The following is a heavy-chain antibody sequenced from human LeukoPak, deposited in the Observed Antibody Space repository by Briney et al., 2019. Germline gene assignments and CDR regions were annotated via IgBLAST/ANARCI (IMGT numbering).Heavy chain of an antibody. CDR1: GYTFTSYY. CDR2: INPSGGST. J-gene: IGHJ1*01. D-gene: IGHD3-22*01. CDR3: ARGWYYDSSGYPTSGYFQH. Sequence: ASVKVSCKASGYTFTSYYMHWVRQAPGQGLEWMGIINPSGGSTSYARKFQGRVTMTRDTSTSTVYMELSSLRSEDTAVYYCARGWYYDSSGYPTSGYFQHWGQGTLVTVSS. V-gene: IGHV1-46*01.